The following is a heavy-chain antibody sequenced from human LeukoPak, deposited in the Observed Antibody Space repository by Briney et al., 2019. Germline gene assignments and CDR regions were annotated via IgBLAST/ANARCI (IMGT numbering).Heavy chain of an antibody. CDR2: VHYIGTT. Sequence: SETLSLTCTVSGGSISTSDYYCTWIRQPPGKGLEWIGSVHYIGTTYSSPSLKSRVTMSVDPSKNQFSLKLTSVTAADTAVYYCGRITIFGVVDYWGQGTLVTVSS. V-gene: IGHV4-39*01. CDR1: GGSISTSDYY. J-gene: IGHJ4*02. D-gene: IGHD3-3*01. CDR3: GRITIFGVVDY.